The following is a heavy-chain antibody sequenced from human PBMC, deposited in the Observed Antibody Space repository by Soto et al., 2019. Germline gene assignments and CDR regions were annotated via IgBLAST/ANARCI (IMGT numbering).Heavy chain of an antibody. CDR2: INAGNGDT. V-gene: IGHV1-3*01. J-gene: IGHJ4*02. Sequence: ASVKVSCKASGYTFTDYYIHWVRQAPGQGLEWMGWINAGNGDTKYSQKFQDRVTFTIDTSASTVYMDVSSLRSEDTAVFYCARNSYSSGSPHYWGQGTLVTVSS. D-gene: IGHD6-19*01. CDR3: ARNSYSSGSPHY. CDR1: GYTFTDYY.